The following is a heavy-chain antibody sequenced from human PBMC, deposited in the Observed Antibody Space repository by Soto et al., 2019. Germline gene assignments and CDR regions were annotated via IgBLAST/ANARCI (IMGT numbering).Heavy chain of an antibody. Sequence: SETLSLTCTVSGGSISSSRYSWIWIRQPPGKGLEWIGYIYHSGSTYYSPSLKSRVTISVDRSKNQFSLKLSSVTAADTAVYYCASRPSGSGFDPWGQGTLVTVSS. J-gene: IGHJ5*02. CDR3: ASRPSGSGFDP. CDR1: GGSISSSRYS. D-gene: IGHD1-26*01. CDR2: IYHSGST. V-gene: IGHV4-30-2*01.